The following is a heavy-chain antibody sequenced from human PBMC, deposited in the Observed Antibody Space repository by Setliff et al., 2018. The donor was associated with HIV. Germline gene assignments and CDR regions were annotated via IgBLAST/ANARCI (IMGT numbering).Heavy chain of an antibody. Sequence: GGSLRLSCAASGFTFSSYAMHWVRQAPGKGLEWVAVISYDGSNKYYADSVKGRFTISRDNAQNTLYLQMNNLRAGDTSVYYCVRDKWLVPDTFDIWGQGTMVTVSS. J-gene: IGHJ3*02. D-gene: IGHD6-19*01. CDR3: VRDKWLVPDTFDI. CDR1: GFTFSSYA. V-gene: IGHV3-30*04. CDR2: ISYDGSNK.